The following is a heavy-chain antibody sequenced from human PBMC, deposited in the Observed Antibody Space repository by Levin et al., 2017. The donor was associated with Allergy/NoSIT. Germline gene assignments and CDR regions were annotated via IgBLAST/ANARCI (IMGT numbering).Heavy chain of an antibody. CDR3: ASHPPDVPGWAFDI. D-gene: IGHD1-14*01. Sequence: GESLKISCKGSGYSFTSYWIGWVRQRPGKGLEWMGTIWPPDSDTRYSPSFRGQVTISVDRSLSTAYLLWSSLQAPGSGIYYRASHPPDVPGWAFDIWGQGTMITVSS. CDR2: IWPPDSDT. V-gene: IGHV5-51*01. CDR1: GYSFTSYW. J-gene: IGHJ3*02.